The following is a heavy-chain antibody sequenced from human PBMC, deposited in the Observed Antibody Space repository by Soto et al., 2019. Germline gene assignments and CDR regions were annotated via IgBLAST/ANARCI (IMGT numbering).Heavy chain of an antibody. CDR3: ARGPSSLTRFDY. V-gene: IGHV3-30-3*01. CDR2: ISYDGSNK. J-gene: IGHJ4*02. D-gene: IGHD2-2*01. Sequence: QAGGSLRLSCAASGFTFSSYAMHWVRQAPGKGLEWVAVISYDGSNKYYADSVKGRFTMSRDNSKNTLYLQMNSLRAEDTAVYYCARGPSSLTRFDYWGQGTLVTVSS. CDR1: GFTFSSYA.